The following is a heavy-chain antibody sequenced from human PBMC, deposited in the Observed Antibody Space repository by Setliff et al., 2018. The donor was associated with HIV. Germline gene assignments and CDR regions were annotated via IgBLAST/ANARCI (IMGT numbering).Heavy chain of an antibody. CDR3: ARRSSWYGDAFDI. Sequence: SETLSLTCTVSGGSISSTSYYWGWIRQPPGKGLEWIGNIYYSGSTYYNPSLKRRVTISVDTSKNQFSLKLSSVTAADTAVYYCARRSSWYGDAFDIWGQGTMVTVSS. CDR1: GGSISSTSYY. D-gene: IGHD6-13*01. V-gene: IGHV4-39*01. CDR2: IYYSGST. J-gene: IGHJ3*02.